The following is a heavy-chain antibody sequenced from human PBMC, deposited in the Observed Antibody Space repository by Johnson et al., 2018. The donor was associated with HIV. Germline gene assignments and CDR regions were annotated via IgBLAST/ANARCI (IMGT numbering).Heavy chain of an antibody. Sequence: VQLVESGGDVVQSGRSLRLSCAASGFTVSSNYMSWVRQAPGKGLEWVSVIYSGGSTYYADSVKGRFTISRDNSKNTLFLQMNSLRAEDTAVYYCARQKLGGGWTLDDAFDIWGQGTMVTVSS. V-gene: IGHV3-66*02. D-gene: IGHD3-16*01. CDR2: IYSGGST. J-gene: IGHJ3*02. CDR3: ARQKLGGGWTLDDAFDI. CDR1: GFTVSSNY.